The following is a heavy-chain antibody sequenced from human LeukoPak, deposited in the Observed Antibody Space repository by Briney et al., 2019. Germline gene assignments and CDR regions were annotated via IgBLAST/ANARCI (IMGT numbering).Heavy chain of an antibody. D-gene: IGHD3-16*01. CDR1: GFTFSSYA. CDR3: ARRGDH. Sequence: GGSLRLSCAASGFTFSSYAMNWVRQAPGKGLEWVSYISSSSSTIYYADSVKGRFTISRDNAKNSLYLQMNSLRAEDTAVYYCARRGDHWGQGTLVTVSS. J-gene: IGHJ4*02. V-gene: IGHV3-48*04. CDR2: ISSSSSTI.